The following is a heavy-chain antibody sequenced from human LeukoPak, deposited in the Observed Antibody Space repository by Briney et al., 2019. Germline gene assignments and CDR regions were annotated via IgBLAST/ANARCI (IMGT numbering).Heavy chain of an antibody. CDR3: ARGGDITMIVVVTLDY. D-gene: IGHD3-22*01. V-gene: IGHV3-7*01. Sequence: GGSLRLSCAASGFTLSSYWMSWVRQAPGKGLEWVANVVQDGSDKYYVDSVKGRFTISRDNAKNSLYLQMNSLRAEDTAVYYCARGGDITMIVVVTLDYWGQGTLVTVSS. J-gene: IGHJ4*02. CDR2: VVQDGSDK. CDR1: GFTLSSYW.